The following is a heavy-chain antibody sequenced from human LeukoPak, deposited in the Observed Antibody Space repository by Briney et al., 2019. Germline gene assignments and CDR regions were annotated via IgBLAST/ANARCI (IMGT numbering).Heavy chain of an antibody. CDR2: IGGSGGST. Sequence: GGSLSLSCAASGFTFRSYAMSWVRQAPGKGLEWVSAIGGSGGSTYYADSVKGRFIISRDNSKSTLYLQMNSLRVEDTAVYYCAKTQDGGSRYYYYYMDVWGKGTTVTVSS. J-gene: IGHJ6*03. V-gene: IGHV3-23*01. CDR1: GFTFRSYA. D-gene: IGHD1-26*01. CDR3: AKTQDGGSRYYYYYMDV.